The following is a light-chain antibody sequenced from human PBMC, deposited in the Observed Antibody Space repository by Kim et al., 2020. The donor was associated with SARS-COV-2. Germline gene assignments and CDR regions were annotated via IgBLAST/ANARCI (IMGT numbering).Light chain of an antibody. CDR2: LGS. V-gene: IGKV2-28*01. J-gene: IGKJ2*01. CDR1: QSLLHSNGYNY. CDR3: MQALQTPPYT. Sequence: IFLTQSPLSLPVTPGEPASISCRSSQSLLHSNGYNYLDWYLQKPGQSPQLLIFLGSNRASGVPDRFSGSGSGTDFTLKISRVEAEDVGVYYCMQALQTPPYTFGQGTKLEI.